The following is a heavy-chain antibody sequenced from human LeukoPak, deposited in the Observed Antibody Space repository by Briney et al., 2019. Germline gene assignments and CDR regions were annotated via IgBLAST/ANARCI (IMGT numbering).Heavy chain of an antibody. CDR1: GYRFSSYG. Sequence: ASVKVSCKASGYRFSSYGITWVRQAPGQGLEWVAWISAYNGNTNYAQKFQGRVTVTTDTSTSTAYMELRSLISDDTAVYYCARTESVVVVASPFDYWGQGTLITVSS. D-gene: IGHD2-15*01. V-gene: IGHV1-18*01. CDR2: ISAYNGNT. CDR3: ARTESVVVVASPFDY. J-gene: IGHJ4*02.